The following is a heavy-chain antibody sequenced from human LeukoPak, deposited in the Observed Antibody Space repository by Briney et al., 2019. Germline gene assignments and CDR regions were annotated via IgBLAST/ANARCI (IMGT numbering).Heavy chain of an antibody. V-gene: IGHV4-39*07. J-gene: IGHJ5*02. Sequence: PSETLSLTCTVSGGYIITSGHYWGWIRQPPGKGLEWIGSINYTEVTSTNPFFRSRMSISVDTSKNQFSLNLTSVTAADAAVYYCARERSSSGGHSWFDPWGQGTLVTVSS. CDR2: INYTEVT. D-gene: IGHD4-23*01. CDR1: GGYIITSGHY. CDR3: ARERSSSGGHSWFDP.